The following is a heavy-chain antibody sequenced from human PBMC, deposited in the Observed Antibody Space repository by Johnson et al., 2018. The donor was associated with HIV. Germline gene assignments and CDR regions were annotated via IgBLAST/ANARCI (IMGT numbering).Heavy chain of an antibody. CDR2: ISFDGSNE. CDR1: AFTFRTYS. V-gene: IGHV3-30*14. J-gene: IGHJ3*02. CDR3: AGGRWEEPIRGAFDI. Sequence: QVQLVESGGGVIQPGRSLRLSCAASAFTFRTYSMHWVLQPPGKGLEWVAIISFDGSNEYYADSVKGRFTISRDNSKNTLYLQMNSLRTEDTAVYSCAGGRWEEPIRGAFDIWGQGTMVTVSS. D-gene: IGHD1-14*01.